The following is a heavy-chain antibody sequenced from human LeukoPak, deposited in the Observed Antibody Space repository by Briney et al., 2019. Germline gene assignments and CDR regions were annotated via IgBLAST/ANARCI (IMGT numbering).Heavy chain of an antibody. CDR1: GFTFSNAW. Sequence: PGGSLRLSCAASGFTFSNAWMSWVRQAPGKGLEWVGRIKSKTDGGTTGYAAPVKGRFTISRDDSKNTLYLQMNSLKTEDTAVYYCTTDIVVVPAAPWEWRFDPWGQGTLVTVSS. CDR3: TTDIVVVPAAPWEWRFDP. J-gene: IGHJ5*02. CDR2: IKSKTDGGTT. V-gene: IGHV3-15*01. D-gene: IGHD2-2*01.